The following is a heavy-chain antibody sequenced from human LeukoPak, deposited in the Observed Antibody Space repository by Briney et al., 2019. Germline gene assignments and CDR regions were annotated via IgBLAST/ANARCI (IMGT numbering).Heavy chain of an antibody. CDR1: GFTFSSYS. Sequence: GGSLRLSCAASGFTFSSYSMNWVRQAPEKGLEWISYITSSSSSIHYADSVKGRFTISRDNAKNSVYLQMNSLRADDTAVYYCARDWSPNWFDPWGQGTPVTVSS. J-gene: IGHJ5*02. CDR2: ITSSSSSI. CDR3: ARDWSPNWFDP. V-gene: IGHV3-48*04.